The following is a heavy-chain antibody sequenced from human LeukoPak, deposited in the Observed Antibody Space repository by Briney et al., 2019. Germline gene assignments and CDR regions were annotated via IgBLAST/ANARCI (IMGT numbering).Heavy chain of an antibody. CDR2: IYHSGST. D-gene: IGHD4-17*01. CDR1: GYSISSGYY. V-gene: IGHV4-38-2*02. J-gene: IGHJ4*02. CDR3: ATGMTTVIFDY. Sequence: PSETLSLTCTVSGYSISSGYYWGWIRQPPGKGLEWIGSIYHSGSTYYNPSLKSRVTISVDTSKNQFSLKLSSVTAADTAVYYCATGMTTVIFDYWGQGTLVTVSS.